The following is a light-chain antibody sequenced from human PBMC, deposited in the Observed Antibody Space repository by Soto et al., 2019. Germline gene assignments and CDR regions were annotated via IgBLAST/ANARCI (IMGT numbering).Light chain of an antibody. Sequence: QSALTQPPSASGSPGQSVTISCTGTSSDVGGYNYVSWYQQHPGKAPKLMIYDVSNRPSGVSNRFSGSKSGNTASLTISGLQAEDEADYYCSSYTTSGSLVFGGGTKLTVL. CDR1: SSDVGGYNY. J-gene: IGLJ2*01. V-gene: IGLV2-14*01. CDR2: DVS. CDR3: SSYTTSGSLV.